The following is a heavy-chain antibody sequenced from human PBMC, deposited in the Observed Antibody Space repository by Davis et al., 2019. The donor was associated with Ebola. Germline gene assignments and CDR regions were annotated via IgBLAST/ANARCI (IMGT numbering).Heavy chain of an antibody. J-gene: IGHJ4*02. D-gene: IGHD3-22*01. V-gene: IGHV1-3*01. CDR1: GYTFTSYA. CDR3: ARDPHYYDSSGYVFDH. Sequence: AASVKVSCKASGYTFTSYAMHWVRQAPGQRLEWMGWINAGNGNTKYSQKFQGRVTITRDTSASTAYMELSSLRSEDTAVYYCARDPHYYDSSGYVFDHWGQGTLVTVSS. CDR2: INAGNGNT.